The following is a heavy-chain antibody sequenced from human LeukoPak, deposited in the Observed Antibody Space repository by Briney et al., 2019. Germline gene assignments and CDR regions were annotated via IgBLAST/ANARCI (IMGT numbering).Heavy chain of an antibody. CDR2: IYYSGST. J-gene: IGHJ3*02. V-gene: IGHV4-61*01. CDR3: ARRVVVVSVAMRNDAFDI. CDR1: GGSVSSGSYY. D-gene: IGHD2-2*01. Sequence: SETLSLTCTVSGGSVSSGSYYWSWIRQPPGKGLEWIGYIYYSGSTNYNPSLKSRVTISLDTSKHQFSLNLSSVTAADTAVYYCARRVVVVSVAMRNDAFDIWGQGTMVTVSS.